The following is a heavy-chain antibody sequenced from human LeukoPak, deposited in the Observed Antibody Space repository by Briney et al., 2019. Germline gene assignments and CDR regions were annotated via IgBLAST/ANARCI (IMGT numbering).Heavy chain of an antibody. CDR2: ISAYNGNT. V-gene: IGHV1-18*01. J-gene: IGHJ5*02. Sequence: ASVKVSCKASGYTFTSYGISWVRQAPGQGLEWMGWISAYNGNTNYAQKLQARVTMTTDTSTSTAYMELRSLRSDDTAVYYCARVPPPQYQLLWDNWFDPWGQGTLVTVSS. CDR1: GYTFTSYG. D-gene: IGHD2-2*01. CDR3: ARVPPPQYQLLWDNWFDP.